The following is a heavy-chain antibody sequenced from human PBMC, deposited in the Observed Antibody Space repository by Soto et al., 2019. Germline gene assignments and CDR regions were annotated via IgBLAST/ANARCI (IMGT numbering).Heavy chain of an antibody. D-gene: IGHD2-2*01. V-gene: IGHV1-3*01. Sequence: QVQLVQSGAEVKKPGASVKVSCKASGYTFTSYAMHWVRQAPGQRLEWMGWINAGNGNTKYSQKFQGRVTITRDTSASTADMELSSLRSEDTAVYYCATAIADDAFDIWGRGTMVTVSS. CDR1: GYTFTSYA. CDR3: ATAIADDAFDI. CDR2: INAGNGNT. J-gene: IGHJ3*02.